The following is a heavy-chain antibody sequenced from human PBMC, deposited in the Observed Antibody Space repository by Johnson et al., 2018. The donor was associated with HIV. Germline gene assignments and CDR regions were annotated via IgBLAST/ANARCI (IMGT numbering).Heavy chain of an antibody. D-gene: IGHD6-19*01. Sequence: VQLVESGGGVVQPGGSLRLSCAASGFTFADYGMHWVRQPPGKGLEWVAFIAHDESITHYADSVKGRFTMSRDNSKNTLYLNMKSLRPEDTSIYYCAKDENLGVWYSDAFDVWGQGTVVTVSS. CDR2: IAHDESIT. CDR1: GFTFADYG. J-gene: IGHJ3*01. V-gene: IGHV3-30*02. CDR3: AKDENLGVWYSDAFDV.